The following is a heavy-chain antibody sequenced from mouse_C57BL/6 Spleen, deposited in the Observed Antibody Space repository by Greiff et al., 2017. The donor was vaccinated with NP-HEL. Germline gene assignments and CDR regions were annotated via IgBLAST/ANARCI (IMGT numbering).Heavy chain of an antibody. J-gene: IGHJ2*01. CDR2: INPGSGGT. CDR1: GYAFTNYL. Sequence: QVQLKQPGAELVRPGTSVKVSCKASGYAFTNYLIEWVKQRPGQGLEWIGVINPGSGGTNYNEKFKGKATLTADKSSSTAYMQLSSLTSEDSAVYFCVRGGSSYFDYWGQGTTLTVSS. D-gene: IGHD1-1*01. CDR3: VRGGSSYFDY. V-gene: IGHV1-54*01.